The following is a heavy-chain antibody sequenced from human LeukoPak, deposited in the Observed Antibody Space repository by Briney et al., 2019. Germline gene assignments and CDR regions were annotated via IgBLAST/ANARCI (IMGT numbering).Heavy chain of an antibody. CDR1: GGSISSGSYY. J-gene: IGHJ4*02. Sequence: SQTLSLTCTVSGGSISSGSYYWSWIRQPAGKGLEWIGRIYTGGSTNYNPSLKSRVTISVDTSKNQFSLKLSSVTAADTAVYYCARSKVRGVITYYFDYWGQGTLVTVSS. D-gene: IGHD3-10*01. CDR3: ARSKVRGVITYYFDY. CDR2: IYTGGST. V-gene: IGHV4-61*02.